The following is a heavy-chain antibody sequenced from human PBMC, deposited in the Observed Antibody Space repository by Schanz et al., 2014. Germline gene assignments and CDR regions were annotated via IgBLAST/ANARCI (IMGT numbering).Heavy chain of an antibody. J-gene: IGHJ1*01. V-gene: IGHV3-23*04. CDR3: ARMSWLQIEYFQH. D-gene: IGHD5-12*01. CDR2: LTEGGGGT. CDR1: GFTFNNFN. Sequence: VYLVESGGDLVKPGGSLRLSCAASGFTFNNFNMNWVRQAPGKGLEWVSGLTEGGGGTYYTDAVKGRFTISRDSSKNTLYLQMNSLRADDTAVYYCARMSWLQIEYFQHWGQGTLVTVS.